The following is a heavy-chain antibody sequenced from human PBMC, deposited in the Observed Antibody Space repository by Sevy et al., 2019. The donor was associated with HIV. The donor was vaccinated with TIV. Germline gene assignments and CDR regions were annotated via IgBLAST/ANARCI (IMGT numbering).Heavy chain of an antibody. CDR2: IRRKANIYAT. CDR3: TRPMTTVNGDYFDY. D-gene: IGHD4-17*01. V-gene: IGHV3-73*01. CDR1: GFTFSGST. J-gene: IGHJ4*02. Sequence: GGSLRLSCAASGFTFSGSTMHWDRQASGKGLEWVGRIRRKANIYATAYAASVKGRFTISRDDSKNTAYLQMNSLKTEDTAVYYCTRPMTTVNGDYFDYWGQGTLVTVSS.